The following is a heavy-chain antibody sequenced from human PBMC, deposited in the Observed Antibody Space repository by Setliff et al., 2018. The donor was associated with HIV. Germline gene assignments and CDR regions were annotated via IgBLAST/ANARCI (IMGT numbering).Heavy chain of an antibody. CDR2: IYHSGST. CDR3: ASTSRRLGDSSGNEGAFDI. Sequence: PSETLSLTCAVSGYSLSSGYFWGWIRQPPGKGLEWIGSIYHSGSTYYNPSLKSRVTISVDTSKNQFSLKLSSVTAADTAVYYCASTSRRLGDSSGNEGAFDIWGQGTMVTVSS. D-gene: IGHD3-22*01. J-gene: IGHJ3*02. V-gene: IGHV4-38-2*01. CDR1: GYSLSSGYF.